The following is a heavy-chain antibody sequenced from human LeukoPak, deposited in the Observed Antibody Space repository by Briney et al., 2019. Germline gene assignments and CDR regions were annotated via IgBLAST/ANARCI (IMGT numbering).Heavy chain of an antibody. CDR2: ISAYNGNT. Sequence: GASVKVSCKASGYTFTSYGISWVRQAPGQGLEWMGWISAYNGNTNYAQKFQGRVTMTRDTPISTAYMELSRLRSDDTAVYYCARAKGVAVAGTWWLSNYFDYWGQGTLVTVSS. CDR3: ARAKGVAVAGTWWLSNYFDY. D-gene: IGHD6-19*01. CDR1: GYTFTSYG. V-gene: IGHV1-18*01. J-gene: IGHJ4*02.